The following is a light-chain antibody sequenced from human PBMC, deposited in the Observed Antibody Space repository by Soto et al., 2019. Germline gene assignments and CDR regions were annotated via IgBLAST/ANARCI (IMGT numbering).Light chain of an antibody. CDR1: SSDVGGYNY. Sequence: QSVLTQPASVSGSPGHSITLSCTGTSSDVGGYNYVSWYQQHPGKAPKLMIYDVSNRPSGVSNRFSGSKSGNTASLTISGLQAEDEADYYCSSYTSSSTLDVVFGGGTQLTVL. CDR2: DVS. V-gene: IGLV2-14*01. CDR3: SSYTSSSTLDVV. J-gene: IGLJ2*01.